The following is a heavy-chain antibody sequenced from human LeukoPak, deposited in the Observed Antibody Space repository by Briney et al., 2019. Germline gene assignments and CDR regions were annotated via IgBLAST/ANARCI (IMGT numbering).Heavy chain of an antibody. J-gene: IGHJ3*02. V-gene: IGHV3-73*01. Sequence: GGSLRLSCAASGFTFSGSAMHWVRQASGKGLEWVGRISSKANSYATAYAASVKGRITISRDDSKNTAYLQMNSLKTEDTAVYYCTRRGYCSGGSCYLDAFDIWGQGTMVTVSS. CDR2: ISSKANSYAT. CDR1: GFTFSGSA. D-gene: IGHD2-15*01. CDR3: TRRGYCSGGSCYLDAFDI.